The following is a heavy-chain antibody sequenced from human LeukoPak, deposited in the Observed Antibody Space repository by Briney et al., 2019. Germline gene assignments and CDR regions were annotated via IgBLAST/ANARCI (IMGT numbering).Heavy chain of an antibody. J-gene: IGHJ6*02. D-gene: IGHD4-17*01. V-gene: IGHV1-46*01. CDR1: GYTFTSYY. CDR2: INPSGGST. Sequence: ASVKVSCKASGYTFTSYYMHWVRQAPGQGLEWMGIINPSGGSTSYAQKFQGRVTMTRDTSTSTVYMELSSLRSDDTAVYYCARDLDHGDYVGGYYGMDVWGQGTTVTVSS. CDR3: ARDLDHGDYVGGYYGMDV.